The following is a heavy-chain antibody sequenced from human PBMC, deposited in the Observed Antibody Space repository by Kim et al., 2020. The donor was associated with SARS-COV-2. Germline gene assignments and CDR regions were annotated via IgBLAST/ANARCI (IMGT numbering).Heavy chain of an antibody. CDR3: AKDSLLGGYSYLRDAFDI. J-gene: IGHJ3*02. Sequence: GGSLRLSCAASGFTFSSYAMSWVRQAPGKGLEWVSAISGSGGSTYYADSVKGRFTISRDNSKNTLYLQMNSLRAEDTAVYYCAKDSLLGGYSYLRDAFDIWGQGTMVTVSS. V-gene: IGHV3-23*01. CDR2: ISGSGGST. CDR1: GFTFSSYA. D-gene: IGHD5-18*01.